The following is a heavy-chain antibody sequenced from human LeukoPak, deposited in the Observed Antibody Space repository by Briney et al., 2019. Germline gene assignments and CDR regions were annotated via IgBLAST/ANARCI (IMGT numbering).Heavy chain of an antibody. J-gene: IGHJ5*02. CDR1: GYTFTNYG. V-gene: IGHV1-18*01. Sequence: ASVKVSCKASGYTFTNYGISWVRQAPGQGLEWMGWISGYNGKTKYAQKLQGRVTMTTDTSTSTAYMELRSLRSDDTAVYYWARMAYNILTGYFQPTWFDPWGQETLVIVSS. D-gene: IGHD3-9*01. CDR2: ISGYNGKT. CDR3: ARMAYNILTGYFQPTWFDP.